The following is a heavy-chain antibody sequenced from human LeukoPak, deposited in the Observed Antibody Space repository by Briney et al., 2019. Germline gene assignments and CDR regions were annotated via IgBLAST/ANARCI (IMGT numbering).Heavy chain of an antibody. J-gene: IGHJ4*02. CDR3: ASGQQLGIFDY. D-gene: IGHD6-13*01. CDR1: GGSFSGYY. Sequence: SETLSLACAVYGGSFSGYYWSWIRQPAGKGLEWIGRIYTSGSTNYNPSLKSRVTMSVDTSKNQFSLKLSSVTAADTAVYYCASGQQLGIFDYWGQGTLVTVSS. V-gene: IGHV4-59*10. CDR2: IYTSGST.